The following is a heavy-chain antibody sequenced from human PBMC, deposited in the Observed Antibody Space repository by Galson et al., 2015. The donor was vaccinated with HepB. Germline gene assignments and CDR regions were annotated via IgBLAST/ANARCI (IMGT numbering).Heavy chain of an antibody. J-gene: IGHJ4*02. V-gene: IGHV3-7*01. CDR1: TFIFSTYS. CDR3: ARAVLIVTTIGDFDY. Sequence: SLRLSCAASTFIFSTYSMDWVRQAPGKGLEWVANIKGDGSEIYYVDSVKGRFTISRDNAKNSLYLQMNSLRAEDTALYYCARAVLIVTTIGDFDYWGQGTLVTVSS. CDR2: IKGDGSEI. D-gene: IGHD4-11*01.